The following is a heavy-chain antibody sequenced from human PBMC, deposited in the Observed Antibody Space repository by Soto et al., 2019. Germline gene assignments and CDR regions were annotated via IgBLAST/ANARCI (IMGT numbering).Heavy chain of an antibody. CDR3: ARDLTASSSWYGALYYYYYGMDV. D-gene: IGHD6-13*01. J-gene: IGHJ6*02. CDR1: GYTFTSYG. Sequence: VKVSCKASGYTFTSYGISWVRQAPGQGLEWMGWISAYNGNTNYAQKLQGRVTMTTDTSTSTAYMELRSLRSDDTAVYYCARDLTASSSWYGALYYYYYGMDVWGQGTTVTVSS. V-gene: IGHV1-18*01. CDR2: ISAYNGNT.